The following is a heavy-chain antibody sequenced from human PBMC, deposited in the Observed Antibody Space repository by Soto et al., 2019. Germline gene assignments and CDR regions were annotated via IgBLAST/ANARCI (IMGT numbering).Heavy chain of an antibody. CDR3: ASAKLYGSGSYYRIPYYYYGMDV. V-gene: IGHV5-10-1*01. CDR1: GYSFTSYW. D-gene: IGHD3-10*01. J-gene: IGHJ6*02. Sequence: GESLKISCKGSGYSFTSYWISWVRQMPGKGLEWMGRIDPSDSYTNYSPSFQGHVTISADKSISTAYLQWSSLKASGTAMYYCASAKLYGSGSYYRIPYYYYGMDVWGQGTTVTVSS. CDR2: IDPSDSYT.